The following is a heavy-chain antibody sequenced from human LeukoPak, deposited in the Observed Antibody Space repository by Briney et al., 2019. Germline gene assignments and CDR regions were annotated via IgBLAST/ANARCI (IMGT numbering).Heavy chain of an antibody. CDR3: ARDGCSSTSCYGPYNWFDP. CDR2: IIPIFGTA. Sequence: GASVKVSCKASGGTFSSYAISWVRQAPGQGLEWMGGIIPIFGTANYAQKFQGRVTITTDESTSTAYMELSSLRSEDTAVYYCARDGCSSTSCYGPYNWFDPWGQGTLVTVSS. V-gene: IGHV1-69*05. J-gene: IGHJ5*02. D-gene: IGHD2-2*01. CDR1: GGTFSSYA.